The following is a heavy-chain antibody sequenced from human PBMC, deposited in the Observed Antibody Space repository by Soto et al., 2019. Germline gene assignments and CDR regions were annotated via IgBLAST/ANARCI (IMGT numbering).Heavy chain of an antibody. J-gene: IGHJ4*02. Sequence: CGPTLVKHTETLTRNCTVCGLSISNARMGLSWIREPPGKALEWLAHIFSNDEKSYSTSLKSRLTISKDTSKSQVVLTMTNMDPVDTATYYCARTSGYSSSWFDYWGQGTLVTVSS. V-gene: IGHV2-26*01. D-gene: IGHD6-13*01. CDR1: GLSISNARMG. CDR3: ARTSGYSSSWFDY. CDR2: IFSNDEK.